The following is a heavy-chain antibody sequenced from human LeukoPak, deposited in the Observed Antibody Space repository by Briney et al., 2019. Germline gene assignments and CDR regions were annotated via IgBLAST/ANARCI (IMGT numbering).Heavy chain of an antibody. CDR2: INHSGST. J-gene: IGHJ5*02. V-gene: IGHV4-34*01. Sequence: PSETLSLTCAVYGGSFSGYYWSWIRQPPGKGLEWIGEINHSGSTNYNPSLKSRVTISVDTSKNQFSLKLSSVTAADTAVYYCARLEYSSGWYGIPNWFDPWGQGTLVTVSS. CDR1: GGSFSGYY. D-gene: IGHD6-19*01. CDR3: ARLEYSSGWYGIPNWFDP.